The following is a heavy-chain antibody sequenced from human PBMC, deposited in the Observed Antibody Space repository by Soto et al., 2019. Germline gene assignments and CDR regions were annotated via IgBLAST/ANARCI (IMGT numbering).Heavy chain of an antibody. V-gene: IGHV3-53*01. D-gene: IGHD3-3*02. CDR2: IGGGDDI. CDR3: AKDSISYNGIYDAFDV. J-gene: IGHJ3*01. CDR1: GFTVSINY. Sequence: GGSLRLSCAVSGFTVSINYMTWVRQAPGKGLEWVSIIGGGDDIFYAESVKGRFIISRDDPRSTMYLQMDNLRVEDTAIYFCAKDSISYNGIYDAFDVWGQGTVVTVSS.